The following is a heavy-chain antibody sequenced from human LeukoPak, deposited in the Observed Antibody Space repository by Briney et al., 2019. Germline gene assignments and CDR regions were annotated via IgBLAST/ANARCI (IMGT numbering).Heavy chain of an antibody. CDR1: GFTFSSYW. Sequence: PGGSLRLSCAASGFTFSSYWIRWVRQAPGKGLVWVSRINSEGSSTSYADSVKGRFTISRDNAKNTLYLQMNSLRAEDTAVYYCARGHTAVTRHFDFWGQGTLVTVSS. CDR3: ARGHTAVTRHFDF. J-gene: IGHJ4*02. D-gene: IGHD4-17*01. CDR2: INSEGSST. V-gene: IGHV3-74*01.